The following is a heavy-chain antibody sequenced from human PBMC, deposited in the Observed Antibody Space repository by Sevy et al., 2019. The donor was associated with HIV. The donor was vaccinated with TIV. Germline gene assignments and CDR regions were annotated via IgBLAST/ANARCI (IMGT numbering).Heavy chain of an antibody. CDR3: ARDGGYDSRGYDLSNY. J-gene: IGHJ4*02. V-gene: IGHV3-30-3*01. CDR1: GFTFTTYA. CDR2: ISYDGNNT. Sequence: GGSLRLSCAASGFTFTTYAMHWVRQAPGKGLEWVAVISYDGNNTYYADSVKGRFTISRDSSKNTLYLQMNSLRAEDTAVYFCARDGGYDSRGYDLSNYWGQGTLVTVSS. D-gene: IGHD3-22*01.